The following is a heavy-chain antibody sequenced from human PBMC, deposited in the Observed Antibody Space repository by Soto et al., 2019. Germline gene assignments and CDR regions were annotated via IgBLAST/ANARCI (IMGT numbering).Heavy chain of an antibody. CDR3: ARGGAGTYFDWLSHAFDI. CDR1: GGSFSGYY. V-gene: IGHV4-34*01. CDR2: INHSGST. J-gene: IGHJ3*02. Sequence: SETLSLTCAVYGGSFSGYYWSWIRQPPGKGLEWIGEINHSGSTNYNPSLKSRVTISVDTSKNQFSLKLSSVTAADTAVYYCARGGAGTYFDWLSHAFDIWGQGTMVTVSS. D-gene: IGHD3-9*01.